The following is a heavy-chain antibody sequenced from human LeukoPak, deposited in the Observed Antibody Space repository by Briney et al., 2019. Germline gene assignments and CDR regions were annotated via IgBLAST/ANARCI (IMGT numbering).Heavy chain of an antibody. V-gene: IGHV1-8*03. CDR2: MNPNSGNT. J-gene: IGHJ4*02. D-gene: IGHD3-3*01. Sequence: ASVKVSCKASGYTFNSYDINWVRQATGQGLEWMGWMNPNSGNTGYAQKFQGRVTITRNTSISTAYMELSSLRSEDAAVYYCAKSTHDFWSGYYDYWGQGTLVTVSS. CDR1: GYTFNSYD. CDR3: AKSTHDFWSGYYDY.